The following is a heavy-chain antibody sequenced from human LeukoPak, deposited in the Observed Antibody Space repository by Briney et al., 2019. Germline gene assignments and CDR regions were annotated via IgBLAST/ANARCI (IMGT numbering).Heavy chain of an antibody. CDR3: ARGYCSGDCFTLFDY. D-gene: IGHD2-21*02. CDR1: GYTFTGYY. J-gene: IGHJ4*02. V-gene: IGHV1-2*02. Sequence: ASVKVSCKASGYTFTGYYMHWVRQAPGQGLEWMGWINPNSGGTNYAQKFQGRVTMTRDTSISTAYMELSSLRSDDTAVYYCARGYCSGDCFTLFDYWGQGTLVTVSS. CDR2: INPNSGGT.